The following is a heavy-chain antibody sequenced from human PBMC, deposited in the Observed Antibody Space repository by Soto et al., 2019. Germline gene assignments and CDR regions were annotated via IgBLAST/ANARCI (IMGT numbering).Heavy chain of an antibody. CDR1: GFTFSIYS. CDR3: AKGDWLDN. V-gene: IGHV3-23*01. D-gene: IGHD3-16*01. CDR2: IGASGSDI. J-gene: IGHJ4*02. Sequence: GSLRLSCATSGFTFSIYSMNWVRQAPGQGLEWVSLIGASGSDIYYADAVKGRFTIFRDNSKNTLYLQMNSLRAEDSALYYCAKGDWLDNWGQGTLVTAPQ.